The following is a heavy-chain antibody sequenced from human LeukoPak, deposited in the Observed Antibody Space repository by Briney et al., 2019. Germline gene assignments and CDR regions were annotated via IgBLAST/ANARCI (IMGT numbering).Heavy chain of an antibody. Sequence: SETLSLTCTASGGSISSYYWSWIRQPPGKGLEWIGYIYYSRSTNYNPSLKSRVTISVDTSKNQFSLKLSSVTAADTAVYYCARARSSSWYDYWGQGTLVTVSS. CDR3: ARARSSSWYDY. V-gene: IGHV4-59*01. J-gene: IGHJ4*02. CDR2: IYYSRST. CDR1: GGSISSYY. D-gene: IGHD6-13*01.